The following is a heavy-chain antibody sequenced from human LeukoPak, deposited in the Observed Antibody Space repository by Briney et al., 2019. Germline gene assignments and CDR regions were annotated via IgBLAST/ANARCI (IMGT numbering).Heavy chain of an antibody. CDR3: ARDVWGSSFFGY. V-gene: IGHV1-8*01. Sequence: ASVKVSCKASGYTFTSYDINWVRQATGQGLEWMGWMNPNSGNTGYAQKFQGRVTMTRNTSISTAYMELSSLRSEDTAVYYCARDVWGSSFFGYWGQGTLVTVSS. J-gene: IGHJ4*02. D-gene: IGHD6-6*01. CDR1: GYTFTSYD. CDR2: MNPNSGNT.